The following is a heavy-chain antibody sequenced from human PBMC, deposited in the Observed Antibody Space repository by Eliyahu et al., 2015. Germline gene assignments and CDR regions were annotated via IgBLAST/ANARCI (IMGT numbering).Heavy chain of an antibody. CDR2: ISSSSXTI. CDR3: ARDRGSSSPFDY. V-gene: IGHV3-48*04. J-gene: IGHJ4*02. Sequence: EVQLVESGGGLVQPGGSLRXXCAASGFXFSSYXXNWVRQAPGKGLEWVSYISSSSXTIYYADSVKXRFTISRDNAKNSLYLQMNSLRAEDTAVYYCARDRGSSSPFDYWGQGTLVTVSS. D-gene: IGHD6-6*01. CDR1: GFXFSSYX.